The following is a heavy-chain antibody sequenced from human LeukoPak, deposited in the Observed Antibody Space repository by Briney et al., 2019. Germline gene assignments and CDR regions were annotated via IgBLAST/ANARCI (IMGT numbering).Heavy chain of an antibody. CDR1: GASISSDY. J-gene: IGHJ6*03. D-gene: IGHD6-13*01. CDR2: IYHKGSN. Sequence: AETLSLTCTVYGASISSDYWVSVRQPPGKGREWHGYIYHKGSNNLNPPRKSQVPISVDMSKNQFSLKLTSVHPAATAVFCDARTTEAHSWQTRYFPYYMDGWLKGSAVTVS. CDR3: ARTTEAHSWQTRYFPYYMDG. V-gene: IGHV4-59*01.